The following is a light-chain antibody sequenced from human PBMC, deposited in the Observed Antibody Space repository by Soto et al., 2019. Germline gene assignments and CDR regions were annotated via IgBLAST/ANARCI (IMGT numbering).Light chain of an antibody. V-gene: IGKV1-9*01. Sequence: IQLTQSPSFLSASVGDRVTITCRASKDISSHLAWYQQRPGKAPNLLIYSASTLQSGVPSRFSGSESWTEFTLTISSLQPEDFATYYCLQFKSYPLTVGGGTKVEIK. CDR1: KDISSH. CDR3: LQFKSYPLT. CDR2: SAS. J-gene: IGKJ4*01.